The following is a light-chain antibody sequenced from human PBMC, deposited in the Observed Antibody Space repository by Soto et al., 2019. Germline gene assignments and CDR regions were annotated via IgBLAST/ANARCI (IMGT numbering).Light chain of an antibody. CDR3: QQSYSTPRYT. V-gene: IGKV1-39*01. CDR1: QRISSY. CDR2: AAS. J-gene: IGKJ2*01. Sequence: DIQMTQSPSPLSASVGDRVTITCRASQRISSYVNRYQQKTGKDTKLLIYAASSSQNWVPSRFSGSGSGKDFTLTSSSLQPEDFATYYGQQSYSTPRYTCGKGTKLDIK.